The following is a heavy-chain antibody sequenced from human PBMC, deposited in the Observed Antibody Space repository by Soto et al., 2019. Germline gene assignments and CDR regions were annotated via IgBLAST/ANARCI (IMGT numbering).Heavy chain of an antibody. Sequence: GGSLRLSCSASGFTFASYTMHWVRQAPGKGLEYVSAISSSGGNTYYTDSVRGRFTISRDNSKKTLHLQMSSLRAEDTAVYYCVKEQSYYDRVFDFWGQGTLVTVSS. D-gene: IGHD3-22*01. CDR2: ISSSGGNT. CDR3: VKEQSYYDRVFDF. J-gene: IGHJ4*02. CDR1: GFTFASYT. V-gene: IGHV3-64D*08.